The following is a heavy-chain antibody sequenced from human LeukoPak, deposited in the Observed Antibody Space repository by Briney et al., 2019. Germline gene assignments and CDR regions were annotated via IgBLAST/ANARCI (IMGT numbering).Heavy chain of an antibody. CDR2: IKQDGSEK. CDR3: ARCSSPYLDY. V-gene: IGHV3-7*01. J-gene: IGHJ4*02. CDR1: GFTFSSYW. Sequence: GGSLRLSCAASGFTFSSYWTSWVRQAPGKGLEWVANIKQDGSEKYYVDSVKGRFTISRDNAKNSLYLQMNSLRAEDTAVYYCARCSSPYLDYWGQGTLVTVSS. D-gene: IGHD6-6*01.